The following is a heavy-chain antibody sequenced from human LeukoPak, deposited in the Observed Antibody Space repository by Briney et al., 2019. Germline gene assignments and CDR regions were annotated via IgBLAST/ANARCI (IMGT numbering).Heavy chain of an antibody. CDR3: AKDYIAADFI. CDR1: GLSFSNSG. Sequence: GGSLRLSCAASGLSFSNSGMHWVRQAPGKGLEWVAMIWSDGSKTYYADSVKGRFTISRDNSKNTLYLQMNSLRAEDTAVYYCAKDYIAADFIWGQGTLVTVSS. D-gene: IGHD6-13*01. J-gene: IGHJ4*02. CDR2: IWSDGSKT. V-gene: IGHV3-33*06.